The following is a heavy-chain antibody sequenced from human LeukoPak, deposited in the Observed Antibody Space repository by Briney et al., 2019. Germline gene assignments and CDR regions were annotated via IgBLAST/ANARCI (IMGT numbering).Heavy chain of an antibody. Sequence: RGASVKVSCKASGYTFTSYGISWVRQAPGQGLEWMGWISAYNGNTNYAQKLQGRVTMTTDTSTSTAYMELRSLRSEDTAVYYCARDLGYCSGGSCFSYGMDVWGQGTTVTVSS. V-gene: IGHV1-18*01. CDR3: ARDLGYCSGGSCFSYGMDV. CDR2: ISAYNGNT. D-gene: IGHD2-15*01. CDR1: GYTFTSYG. J-gene: IGHJ6*02.